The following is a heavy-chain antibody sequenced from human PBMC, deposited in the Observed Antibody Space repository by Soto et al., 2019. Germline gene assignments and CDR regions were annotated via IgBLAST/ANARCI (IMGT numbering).Heavy chain of an antibody. Sequence: SETLSITWSVSGGSVSNCYVSWIRQPPGKGLEWIGYIYYSGNTNYNPSLKSRVTISVDTSKNQFSLNLNSVTAADTAVYYCARSVDTSRAYYFDYWGQGTLVTVSS. CDR2: IYYSGNT. CDR3: ARSVDTSRAYYFDY. D-gene: IGHD5-18*01. V-gene: IGHV4-59*02. CDR1: GGSVSNCY. J-gene: IGHJ4*02.